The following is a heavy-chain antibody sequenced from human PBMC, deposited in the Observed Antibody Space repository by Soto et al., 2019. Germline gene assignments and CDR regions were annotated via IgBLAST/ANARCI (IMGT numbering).Heavy chain of an antibody. CDR3: AKAEGRSSTLSFDY. CDR1: GFTFNDHA. V-gene: IGHV3-9*01. J-gene: IGHJ4*02. Sequence: SLRLSCAASGFTFNDHAMHWVRQTPAMGLEWVAGITWNSASTAYADSVEGRFTISRDNSNDSLYLQMNSLRSEDTALYFCAKAEGRSSTLSFDYWGQGTLVTVSS. CDR2: ITWNSAST.